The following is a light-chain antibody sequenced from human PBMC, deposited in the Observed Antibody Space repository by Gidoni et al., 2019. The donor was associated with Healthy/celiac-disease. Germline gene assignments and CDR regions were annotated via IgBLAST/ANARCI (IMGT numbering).Light chain of an antibody. V-gene: IGKV4-1*01. J-gene: IGKJ1*01. CDR3: QQYYSTPRT. CDR1: QSALYSSNNKNY. Sequence: DIVMTQSPDSLAVSLGERATINCKSSQSALYSSNNKNYLAWYQQKPGQPPTLLIYWASTRESGVPDRFSGSGSGTDFTLTISSLQAEDVAVYYCQQYYSTPRTFGQGTKVEIK. CDR2: WAS.